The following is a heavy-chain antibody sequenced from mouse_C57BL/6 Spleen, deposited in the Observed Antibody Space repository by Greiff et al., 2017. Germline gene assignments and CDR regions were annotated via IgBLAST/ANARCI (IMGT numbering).Heavy chain of an antibody. CDR2: ISSGSSTI. D-gene: IGHD1-1*01. CDR1: GFTFSDYG. J-gene: IGHJ2*01. V-gene: IGHV5-17*01. CDR3: ARITTVVATSDYFDY. Sequence: EVQLVESGGGLVKPGGSLKLSCAASGFTFSDYGMHWVRQAPEKGLEWVAYISSGSSTIYYADTVKGRFTISRDNAKNTLFLQMTSLRSEDTAMYYCARITTVVATSDYFDYWGQGTTLTVSS.